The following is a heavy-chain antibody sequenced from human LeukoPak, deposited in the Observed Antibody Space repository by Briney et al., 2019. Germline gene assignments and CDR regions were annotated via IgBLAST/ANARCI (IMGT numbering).Heavy chain of an antibody. V-gene: IGHV3-7*01. D-gene: IGHD6-19*01. CDR2: IKEDGSEK. J-gene: IGHJ4*02. Sequence: GGSLRLSCAASGFTSSSYWMSGVRQAPGKGLEWVANIKEDGSEKYYVDSVKGRFTISRDNAKNSLYLQMNSLRAEDTAVYYCASPRGSGWYLFDYWGQGTLVTVSS. CDR1: GFTSSSYW. CDR3: ASPRGSGWYLFDY.